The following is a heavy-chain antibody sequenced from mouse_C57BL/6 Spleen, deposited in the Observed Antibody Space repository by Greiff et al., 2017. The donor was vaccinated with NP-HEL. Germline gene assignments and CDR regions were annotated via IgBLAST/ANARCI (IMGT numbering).Heavy chain of an antibody. V-gene: IGHV1-22*01. CDR1: GYTFTDYN. CDR2: INPNNGGT. J-gene: IGHJ2*01. Sequence: EVKLQQSGPELVKPGASVKMSCKASGYTFTDYNMHWVKQSHGKSLEWIGYINPNNGGTSYNQKFKGKATLTVNKSSSTAYMELRSLTSEDSAVYYCATIYYGSSYYFDYWGQGTTLTVSS. CDR3: ATIYYGSSYYFDY. D-gene: IGHD1-1*01.